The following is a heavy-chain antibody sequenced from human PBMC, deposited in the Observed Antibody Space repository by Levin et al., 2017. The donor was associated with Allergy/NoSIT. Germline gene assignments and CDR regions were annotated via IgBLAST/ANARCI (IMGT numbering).Heavy chain of an antibody. V-gene: IGHV4-39*01. D-gene: IGHD3-10*01. CDR2: IYHTGTT. J-gene: IGHJ3*02. CDR3: ARKNYYGSGSSGGFDI. CDR1: GGSISSGSYF. Sequence: RSQTLSLTCTVSGGSISSGSYFWGWIRQPPGKGLEWIGSIYHTGTTYYNPSLKSRITISVDTSKNQFSLKLNSVTAADTAVYYCARKNYYGSGSSGGFDIWGQGTMVTVSS.